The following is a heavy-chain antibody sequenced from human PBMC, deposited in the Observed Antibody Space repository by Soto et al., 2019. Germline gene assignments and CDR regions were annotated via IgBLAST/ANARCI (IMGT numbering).Heavy chain of an antibody. D-gene: IGHD3-22*01. CDR2: INPSGGST. CDR3: AKDPSGYSSSWYFSYYDSSGYSYFDY. CDR1: GYTFTSYY. Sequence: ASVKVSCKASGYTFTSYYMHWVRQAPGQGLEWMGIINPSGGSTSYAQKFQGRVTMTRDTSTSTVYMELSSLRSEDTAVYYCAKDPSGYSSSWYFSYYDSSGYSYFDYWGQGTLVTVSS. V-gene: IGHV1-46*01. J-gene: IGHJ4*02.